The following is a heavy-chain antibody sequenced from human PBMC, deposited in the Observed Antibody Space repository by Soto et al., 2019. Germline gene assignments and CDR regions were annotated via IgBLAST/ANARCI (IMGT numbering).Heavy chain of an antibody. Sequence: LRLSCAASGFTFSNSAMNWVRQAPGKGLEWVSLISNNGGSASHADSVQGRFTISRDNSINTLYLQMNTLRAEDTAIYYCVREVSAWSSHGYFDFWGRGTMVTVSS. CDR2: ISNNGGSA. V-gene: IGHV3-23*01. CDR1: GFTFSNSA. D-gene: IGHD6-19*01. CDR3: VREVSAWSSHGYFDF. J-gene: IGHJ3*01.